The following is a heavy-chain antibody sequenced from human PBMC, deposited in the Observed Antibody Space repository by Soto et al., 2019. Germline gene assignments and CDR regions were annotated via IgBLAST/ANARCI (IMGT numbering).Heavy chain of an antibody. CDR1: GYTFSSYG. Sequence: QVHLVQSGAEVKKPGASVKVSCKASGYTFSSYGINWLRQARGQGLEWVGWISGKNGNTNYAQKLQGRVTVTTDTPTTTAYMELGGLTSDDTAVYYCGREVGGRGGELDYWGQGTLVTVSS. V-gene: IGHV1-18*01. D-gene: IGHD3-16*01. CDR3: GREVGGRGGELDY. CDR2: ISGKNGNT. J-gene: IGHJ4*02.